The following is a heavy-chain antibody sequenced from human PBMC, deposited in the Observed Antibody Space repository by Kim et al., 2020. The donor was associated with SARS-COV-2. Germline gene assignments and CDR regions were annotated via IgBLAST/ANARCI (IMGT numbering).Heavy chain of an antibody. CDR2: ISSSGRS. CDR3: ARGYYIYYFDY. J-gene: IGHJ4*02. CDR1: GGSINNYY. Sequence: SETLSLICNVSGGSINNYYWSWIRQSAGKGPEWIGRISSSGRSAYNSALKSRVTMSLNMSKNQFSLRLTSMTAADTAVYYCARGYYIYYFDYWGQGTLVT. V-gene: IGHV4-4*07. D-gene: IGHD3-22*01.